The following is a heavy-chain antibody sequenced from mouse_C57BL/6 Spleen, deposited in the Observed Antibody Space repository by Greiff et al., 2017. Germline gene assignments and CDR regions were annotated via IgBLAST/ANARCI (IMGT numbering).Heavy chain of an antibody. D-gene: IGHD2-4*01. V-gene: IGHV1-76*01. CDR3: ARDDYDGPFAY. CDR2: IYPGSGNT. J-gene: IGHJ3*01. Sequence: LQESGAELVRPGASVKLSCKASGYTFTDYYINWVKQRPGQGLEWIARIYPGSGNTYYNEKFKGKATLTAEKSSSTAYMQLSSLTSEDSAVYFCARDDYDGPFAYWGQGTLVTVSA. CDR1: GYTFTDYY.